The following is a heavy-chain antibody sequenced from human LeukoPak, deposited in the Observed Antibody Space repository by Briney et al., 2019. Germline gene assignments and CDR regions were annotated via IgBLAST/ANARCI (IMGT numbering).Heavy chain of an antibody. Sequence: ASVKVSCKASGYTFTGYYMHWVRQAPGQGLESMGWINPNSGGTNYAQKFQGRVTMTRDTSISTAYMELSRLRSDDTAVYYCARDPPYGGEFDYWGQGTLVTVSS. CDR2: INPNSGGT. J-gene: IGHJ4*02. CDR3: ARDPPYGGEFDY. CDR1: GYTFTGYY. V-gene: IGHV1-2*02. D-gene: IGHD4-23*01.